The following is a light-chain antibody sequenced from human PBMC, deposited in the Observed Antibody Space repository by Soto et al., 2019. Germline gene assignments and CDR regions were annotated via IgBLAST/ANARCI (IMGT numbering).Light chain of an antibody. CDR3: XXXTNWPYT. CDR2: GAS. CDR1: QSVGSN. J-gene: IGKJ2*01. V-gene: IGKV3-15*01. Sequence: EIVMTQSPATLSVSPGERASLSCRASQSVGSNLAWYQQTAGQAPRLLIYGASTRATGIPARFSGSGSGTEFTLTISSLQXXXXXXXXXXXXTNWPYTFGQGTKLEIK.